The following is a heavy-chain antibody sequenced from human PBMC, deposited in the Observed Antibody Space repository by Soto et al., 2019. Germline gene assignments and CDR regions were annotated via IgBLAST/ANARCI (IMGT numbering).Heavy chain of an antibody. J-gene: IGHJ4*02. CDR2: INPSGGST. Sequence: QVQLVQSGAEVKKPGASVKVSCKASGYTFTSYYMHWVRHAPGQGLEWMGIINPSGGSTSCAQKFQGRVTMTRDTSTSTVYMELSSLRSEDTAVYYCALIAAAATGGDYWGQGTLVTVSS. CDR3: ALIAAAATGGDY. CDR1: GYTFTSYY. V-gene: IGHV1-46*01. D-gene: IGHD6-13*01.